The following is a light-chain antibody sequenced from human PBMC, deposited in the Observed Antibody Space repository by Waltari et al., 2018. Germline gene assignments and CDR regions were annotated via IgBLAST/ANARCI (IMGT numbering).Light chain of an antibody. CDR3: SSYTTSSTVYV. J-gene: IGLJ1*01. V-gene: IGLV2-14*03. Sequence: QSALTQPASVSWSPGQSITISCTGTSSYVGTYDYVSWYQQHPGKAPKLMIYDVTKRPSGIANRFSGSKSGNTASLTISGLQAEDEADYYCSSYTTSSTVYVFGTGTKVTVL. CDR1: SSYVGTYDY. CDR2: DVT.